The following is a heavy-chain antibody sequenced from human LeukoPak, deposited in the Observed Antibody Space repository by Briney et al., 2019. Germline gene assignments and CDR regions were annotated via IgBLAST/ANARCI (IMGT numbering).Heavy chain of an antibody. Sequence: PGGSLRLSCAASGFTFSSYSMNWVRQAPGKGLEWVSYISSSSSTIYYADSVKDRFTISRDDAENSLYLQMNSLRAEDTAVYYCAKVGGSGTNNWFDPWGQGTLVTVSS. CDR2: ISSSSSTI. J-gene: IGHJ5*02. D-gene: IGHD3-10*01. V-gene: IGHV3-48*04. CDR3: AKVGGSGTNNWFDP. CDR1: GFTFSSYS.